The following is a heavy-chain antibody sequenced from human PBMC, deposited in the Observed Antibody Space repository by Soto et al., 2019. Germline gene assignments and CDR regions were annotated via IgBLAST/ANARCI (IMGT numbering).Heavy chain of an antibody. V-gene: IGHV3-30*18. Sequence: LRLSCAASGFTFSSYGMHWVRQAPGKGLEWVAVISYDGSNKYYADSVKGRFTISRDNSKNTLYLQMNSLRAEDTAVYYCAKDAKGNYYDSKSFFDYWGQGTLVTVSS. CDR2: ISYDGSNK. D-gene: IGHD3-22*01. CDR3: AKDAKGNYYDSKSFFDY. J-gene: IGHJ4*02. CDR1: GFTFSSYG.